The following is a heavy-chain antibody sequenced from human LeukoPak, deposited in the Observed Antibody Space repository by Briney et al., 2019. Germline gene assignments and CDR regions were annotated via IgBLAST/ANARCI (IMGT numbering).Heavy chain of an antibody. CDR3: ASIRFLVYFDI. D-gene: IGHD3-3*01. CDR2: IYYSGST. Sequence: SETLSLTGTVAGGSISSSSYYWGWIRQPPGKGLEWIGSIYYSGSTYYNPSLKSRVTISVDTSQTPFSLKLRSLTASDPAVYYCASIRFLVYFDIWGQGTMVTVSS. J-gene: IGHJ3*02. V-gene: IGHV4-39*02. CDR1: GGSISSSSYY.